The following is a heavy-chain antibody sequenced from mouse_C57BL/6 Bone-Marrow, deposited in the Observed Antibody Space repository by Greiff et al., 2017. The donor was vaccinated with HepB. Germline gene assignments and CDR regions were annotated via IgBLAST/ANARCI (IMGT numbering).Heavy chain of an antibody. D-gene: IGHD5-1*01. CDR2: ISYDGSN. CDR3: ARERLYLYAMDY. Sequence: EVQLQQSGPGLVKPSQSLSLTCSVTGYSITSGYYWNWIRQLPGNKLEWMGYISYDGSNNYNPYLKNRITITRDTSKNQFFLKLNSVTTEDTATYYCARERLYLYAMDYWGQGTSVTVSS. V-gene: IGHV3-6*01. J-gene: IGHJ4*01. CDR1: GYSITSGYY.